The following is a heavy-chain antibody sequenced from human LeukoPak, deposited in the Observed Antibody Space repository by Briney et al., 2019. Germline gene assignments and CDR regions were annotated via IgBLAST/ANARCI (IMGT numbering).Heavy chain of an antibody. CDR3: ARLNSYYYDSSGFFDY. J-gene: IGHJ4*02. CDR2: IKQDGSEK. D-gene: IGHD3-22*01. V-gene: IGHV3-7*01. Sequence: GGSLRLSCAAPGFSFSSYWMSWVRQAPGKGLEWVANIKQDGSEKYYVDSVKGRFTISRDNAKNSLYLQMNSLRAEDTAVYYCARLNSYYYDSSGFFDYWGQGTLVTVSS. CDR1: GFSFSSYW.